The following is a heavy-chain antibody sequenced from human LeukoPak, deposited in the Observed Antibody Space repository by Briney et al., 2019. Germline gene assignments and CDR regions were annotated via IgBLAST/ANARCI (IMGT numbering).Heavy chain of an antibody. J-gene: IGHJ4*02. V-gene: IGHV4-34*01. Sequence: SETLSLTCAVYGGSFSGYYWSWIRQPPGKGLEWIGEINHSGGTNYNPSLKSRVTISVDTSKNQFSLKLSSVTAADTAVYYCARGDYYDSSGYYSRNNTIEYWGQGTLVTVSS. CDR1: GGSFSGYY. CDR2: INHSGGT. CDR3: ARGDYYDSSGYYSRNNTIEY. D-gene: IGHD3-22*01.